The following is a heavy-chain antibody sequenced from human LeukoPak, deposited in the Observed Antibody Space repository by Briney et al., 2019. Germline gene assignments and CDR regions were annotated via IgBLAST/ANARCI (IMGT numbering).Heavy chain of an antibody. J-gene: IGHJ3*02. CDR3: AKLMTTVTTVAAAFDI. CDR2: ISGSGGST. CDR1: GFTFSSYA. Sequence: GGSLRLSCAASGFTFSSYAMSWVRQAPGKGLEWVSAISGSGGSTYYADSVKGRFTISRDNSKNTLYLQMNGLRAEDTAVYYCAKLMTTVTTVAAAFDIWGQGTMVTVSS. D-gene: IGHD4-11*01. V-gene: IGHV3-23*01.